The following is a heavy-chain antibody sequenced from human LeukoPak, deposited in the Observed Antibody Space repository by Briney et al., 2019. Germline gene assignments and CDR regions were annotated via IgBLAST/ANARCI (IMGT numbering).Heavy chain of an antibody. V-gene: IGHV1-69*01. D-gene: IGHD2-2*01. CDR3: ARDVYCSSTTCSYYFDY. CDR2: IIPIFGTA. J-gene: IGHJ4*02. Sequence: KISCKGSGYSFSRYWIAWVRQRPGKGLEWMGGIIPIFGTANYAQKFQGRVTITADESTSTAYMELSSLRSEDTAVYYCARDVYCSSTTCSYYFDYWGQGTLVTVSS. CDR1: GYSFSRYW.